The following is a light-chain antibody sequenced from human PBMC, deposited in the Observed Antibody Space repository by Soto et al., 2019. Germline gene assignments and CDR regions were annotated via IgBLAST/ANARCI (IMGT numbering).Light chain of an antibody. J-gene: IGKJ1*01. CDR1: KSVSSSY. CDR3: QQYGSAPSWT. V-gene: IGKV3-20*01. Sequence: EIVLTQSPGTLSLSPGERATLSCRASKSVSSSYLAWYQQKPGQAPRLLIYVASIRATGIPDRFSGSGSGTAFTLTISRLEAEDFSVYYCQQYGSAPSWTFGQGTKVEIK. CDR2: VAS.